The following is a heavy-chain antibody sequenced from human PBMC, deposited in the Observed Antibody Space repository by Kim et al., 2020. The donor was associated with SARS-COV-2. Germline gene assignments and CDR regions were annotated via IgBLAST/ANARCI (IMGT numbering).Heavy chain of an antibody. V-gene: IGHV3-9*01. J-gene: IGHJ4*02. CDR3: VKDRVRGDGYNLRETPFDY. D-gene: IGHD5-12*01. CDR1: GFRFGDYT. CDR2: LSWNSGNI. Sequence: GGSLRLSCAASGFRFGDYTMHWVRQAPGKGLEWVSGLSWNSGNIGYADSVKGRFTISRDNAKNSLYLQMNSLRDEDTALYYCVKDRVRGDGYNLRETPFDYWGQGALVTVSS.